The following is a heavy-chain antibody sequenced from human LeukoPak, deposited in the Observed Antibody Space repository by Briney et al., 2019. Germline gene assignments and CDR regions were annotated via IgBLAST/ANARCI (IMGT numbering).Heavy chain of an antibody. CDR1: GFTFSDYS. J-gene: IGHJ4*02. CDR3: ARDYNYAFDN. D-gene: IGHD1-1*01. Sequence: GGSLRLSCAASGFTFSDYSMNWVRQAPGKGLEWISYIGVSSGNTKYADSVKGRFTISGDNAKSSLYLQMNSLRVEDTAVYYCARDYNYAFDNWGQGTLVTVSS. V-gene: IGHV3-48*04. CDR2: IGVSSGNT.